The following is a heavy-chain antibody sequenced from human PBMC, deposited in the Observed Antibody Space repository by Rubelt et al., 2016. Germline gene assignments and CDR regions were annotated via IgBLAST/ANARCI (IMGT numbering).Heavy chain of an antibody. J-gene: IGHJ4*02. Sequence: QLQLQASGSGLVKPSQTLSLTCAVSGGSISSGGYSWSWIRQPPGKGLEGIGYIYHRGCTYYNPSPKTRVTLSVDRSKNQFSRKLSSVTAADTAVYYCARVDTAMVGSYYFDYWGQGTLVTV. CDR3: ARVDTAMVGSYYFDY. CDR2: IYHRGCT. D-gene: IGHD5-18*01. V-gene: IGHV4-30-2*01. CDR1: GGSISSGGYS.